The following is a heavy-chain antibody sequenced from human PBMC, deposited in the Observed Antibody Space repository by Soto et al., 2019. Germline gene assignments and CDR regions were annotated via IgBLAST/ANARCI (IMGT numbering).Heavy chain of an antibody. CDR2: MFSGGTT. D-gene: IGHD3-16*01. V-gene: IGHV4-39*01. J-gene: IGHJ6*02. Sequence: SETLSLTCTVSGGSISNNHYYWGWVRQSPGKKLEWIGSMFSGGTTNLNPSLKSRATISGDTSKNQFSLKLSSVTAADTAVYYCARHNGPLYVGYYYDMDVWGQGTTVTVS. CDR1: GGSISNNHYY. CDR3: ARHNGPLYVGYYYDMDV.